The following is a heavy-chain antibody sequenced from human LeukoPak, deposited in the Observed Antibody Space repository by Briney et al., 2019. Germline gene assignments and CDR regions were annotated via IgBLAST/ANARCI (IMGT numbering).Heavy chain of an antibody. CDR3: ARGGSYLSTFDI. D-gene: IGHD1-26*01. CDR2: IRYDGSNK. V-gene: IGHV3-30*02. CDR1: GFTFSSYG. J-gene: IGHJ3*02. Sequence: GGSLRLSCAASGFTFSSYGMHWVRQAPGKGLEWVAFIRYDGSNKYYADSVKGRFTISRDNSKNTLYLQTNSLRAEDTAVYYCARGGSYLSTFDIWGQGTMVTVSS.